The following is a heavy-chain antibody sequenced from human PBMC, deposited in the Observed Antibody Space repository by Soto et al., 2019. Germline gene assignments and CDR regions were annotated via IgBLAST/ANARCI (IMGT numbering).Heavy chain of an antibody. V-gene: IGHV1-69*04. Sequence: ASVKVSCKASGYTFTSYAMNWVRQAPGQGLEWMGRINPIIGIANYAQKFQGRVTITADKSTSTAYMELSSLRSDDTAVYYCAREGVAPYYYYGMDVWGQGTPVTVSS. D-gene: IGHD5-12*01. CDR3: AREGVAPYYYYGMDV. CDR1: GYTFTSYA. J-gene: IGHJ6*02. CDR2: INPIIGIA.